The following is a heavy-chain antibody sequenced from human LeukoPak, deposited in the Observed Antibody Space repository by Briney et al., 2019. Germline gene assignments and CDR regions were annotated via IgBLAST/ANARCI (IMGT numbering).Heavy chain of an antibody. CDR1: GGSFSGYY. CDR3: ARGRAAAIPRKQEPSYYYGMDV. D-gene: IGHD6-13*01. J-gene: IGHJ6*02. CDR2: INHSGNT. Sequence: KPSETLSLTCAVYGGSFSGYYWSWIRQPPGKGLEWIGEINHSGNTNYNPSLKSRVTISVDTSKNQFSLKLSSVTAADTAVYYCARGRAAAIPRKQEPSYYYGMDVWGQGTTVTVSS. V-gene: IGHV4-34*01.